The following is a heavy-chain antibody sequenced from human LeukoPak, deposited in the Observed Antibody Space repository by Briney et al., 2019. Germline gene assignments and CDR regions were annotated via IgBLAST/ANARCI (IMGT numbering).Heavy chain of an antibody. CDR1: GGSISNYY. Sequence: PSETLSLTCAVSGGSISNYYWSWIRQPPGKGLEYIGYINYSGSTDYNPSLRSRATISVDTSKNQFSLKLSSVTAADTAVYYCARHHSGSYSYFDYWGQGTLVTVSS. D-gene: IGHD1-26*01. J-gene: IGHJ4*02. V-gene: IGHV4-59*08. CDR3: ARHHSGSYSYFDY. CDR2: INYSGST.